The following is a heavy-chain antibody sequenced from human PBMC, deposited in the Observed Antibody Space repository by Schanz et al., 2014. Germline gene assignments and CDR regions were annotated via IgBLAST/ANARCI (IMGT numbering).Heavy chain of an antibody. CDR3: ARGGGPEDVFDI. J-gene: IGHJ3*02. CDR1: GYTFSDYG. V-gene: IGHV1-18*01. CDR2: ISPYTGNT. Sequence: QVQLVQSGAEVKKPGASVKVSCKTSGYTFSDYGITWVRQAPGQGLEWVGWISPYTGNTHYFDKMEGRVTMTADKSTSTAYMELSSLRSDDTAVYYCARGGGPEDVFDIWGRGTILTVSS. D-gene: IGHD5-12*01.